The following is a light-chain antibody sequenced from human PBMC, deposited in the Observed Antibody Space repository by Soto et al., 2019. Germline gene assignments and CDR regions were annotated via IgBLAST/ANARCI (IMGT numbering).Light chain of an antibody. CDR1: QYIGRY. CDR3: QQSYSTLSIT. V-gene: IGKV1-39*01. CDR2: AAS. Sequence: DIQMTQSPSSLSASVGDRVTITCRSGQYIGRYLNWYQQKPGKAPKLLLYAASSLHSGVPSRFSGSGSGTDFTLTISSLQPEDFATYSCQQSYSTLSITFGQGTRLEIK. J-gene: IGKJ5*01.